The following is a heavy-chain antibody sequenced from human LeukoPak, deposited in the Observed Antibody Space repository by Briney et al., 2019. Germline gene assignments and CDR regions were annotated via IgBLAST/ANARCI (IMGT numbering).Heavy chain of an antibody. Sequence: ASVKVSCKASGYTFTSYYMHWVRQAPAQGLEWMGIINPSGGSTSYAQKFQGRVTMTRDTSTSTVYMELTSLRSEDTAVYYCASRRYSTATASNDVSQSVDYWGQGTLVTVSS. V-gene: IGHV1-46*01. CDR1: GYTFTSYY. D-gene: IGHD2-8*01. CDR3: ASRRYSTATASNDVSQSVDY. CDR2: INPSGGST. J-gene: IGHJ4*02.